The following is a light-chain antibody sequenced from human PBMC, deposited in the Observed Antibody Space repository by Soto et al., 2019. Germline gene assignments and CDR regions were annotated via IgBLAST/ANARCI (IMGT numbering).Light chain of an antibody. V-gene: IGKV3-20*01. CDR2: DAS. Sequence: EIVLTQSPATLSLSPGERATLSCRASQTVRNNYLAWYQQKPGQAPRLLIYDASSRATGIPDRFSGGGSGTDFPLTIRRLDPEDFAVYYCQQFSSYPLTFGGGTKV. J-gene: IGKJ4*01. CDR3: QQFSSYPLT. CDR1: QTVRNNY.